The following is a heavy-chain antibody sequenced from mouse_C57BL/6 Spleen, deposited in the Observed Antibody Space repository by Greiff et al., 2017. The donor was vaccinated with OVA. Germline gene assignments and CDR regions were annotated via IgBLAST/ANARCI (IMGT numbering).Heavy chain of an antibody. V-gene: IGHV1-15*01. J-gene: IGHJ4*01. Sequence: VQLQQSGAELVRPGASVTLSCKASGYTFTDYEMHWVKQTPVHGLEWIGAIDPETGGTAYNQKFKGKAILTADKSSSTAYMELRSLTSEDSAVYYCTEGTTGDAMDYWGQGTSVTVSS. CDR3: TEGTTGDAMDY. CDR1: GYTFTDYE. D-gene: IGHD2-12*01. CDR2: IDPETGGT.